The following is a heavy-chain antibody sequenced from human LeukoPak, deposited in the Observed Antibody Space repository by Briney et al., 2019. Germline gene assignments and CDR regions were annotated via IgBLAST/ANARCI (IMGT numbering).Heavy chain of an antibody. CDR3: VKDLSGRYAFDY. Sequence: GGSLRLSCSASGFTFSTYTMHWVRQAPGKGLEYVSSITGNGGITFYADSLKGRFTISRDNSKNTVYLQMSSLRAEDTAVYHCVKDLSGRYAFDYWGQGTLVTVSS. V-gene: IGHV3-64D*09. D-gene: IGHD1-26*01. CDR1: GFTFSTYT. CDR2: ITGNGGIT. J-gene: IGHJ4*02.